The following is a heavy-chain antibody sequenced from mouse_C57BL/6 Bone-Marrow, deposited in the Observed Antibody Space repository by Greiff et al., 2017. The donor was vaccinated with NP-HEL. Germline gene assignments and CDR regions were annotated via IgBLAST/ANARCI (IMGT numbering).Heavy chain of an antibody. V-gene: IGHV5-12*01. D-gene: IGHD2-3*01. CDR1: GFTFSDYY. CDR3: ARRGGLLYWYFDV. CDR2: ISNGGGST. J-gene: IGHJ1*03. Sequence: EVKLMESGGGLVQPGGSLKLSCAASGFTFSDYYMYWVRQTPEKRLEWVAYISNGGGSTYYPDTVKGRFTISRDNAKNTLYLQMSRLKSEDTAMYYCARRGGLLYWYFDVWGTGTTVTVSS.